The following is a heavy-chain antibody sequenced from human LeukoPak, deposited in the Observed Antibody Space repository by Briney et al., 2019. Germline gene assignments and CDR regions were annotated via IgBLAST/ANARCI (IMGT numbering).Heavy chain of an antibody. D-gene: IGHD3-10*01. J-gene: IGHJ2*01. CDR2: IYYSGST. Sequence: SETLSLTCTVSGGSISSYYWSWIRQPPGKGLEWIGYIYYSGSTNYNPSLKSRVTISVDTSKNQFSLKLSSVTAADTAVYYCARHPLRFGEEATDWYFDLWGRGTLVTVSS. CDR3: ARHPLRFGEEATDWYFDL. V-gene: IGHV4-59*08. CDR1: GGSISSYY.